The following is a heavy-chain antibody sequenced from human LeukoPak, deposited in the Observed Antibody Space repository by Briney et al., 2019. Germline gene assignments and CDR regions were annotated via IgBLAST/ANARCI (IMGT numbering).Heavy chain of an antibody. J-gene: IGHJ3*02. CDR3: ARQGAGGRAFDI. Sequence: SETLSLTCTVSDGSISSSLYYWRWIREPPGKGLVGIGIIYYSGSTYYNPSLKSRVTISVVTAKNQVSLRLSSVTAADTAVYYCARQGAGGRAFDIWGQGTMVTVSS. CDR1: DGSISSSLYY. V-gene: IGHV4-39*01. D-gene: IGHD6-19*01. CDR2: IYYSGST.